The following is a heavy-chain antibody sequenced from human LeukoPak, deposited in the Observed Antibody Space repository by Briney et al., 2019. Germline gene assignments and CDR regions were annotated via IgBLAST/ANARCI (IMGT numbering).Heavy chain of an antibody. D-gene: IGHD4-17*01. CDR3: AKDPNGDYIGTFDI. CDR2: ISYDGSNK. J-gene: IGHJ3*02. V-gene: IGHV3-30-3*01. Sequence: AGGSLRLSCAASGFTFSNYAIHWVRQAPGKGLEWVAVISYDGSNKYYADSVKGRFTISRDNSKNTLYLQMNSLRAEDTAVYFCAKDPNGDYIGTFDIWGQGTMVTVSS. CDR1: GFTFSNYA.